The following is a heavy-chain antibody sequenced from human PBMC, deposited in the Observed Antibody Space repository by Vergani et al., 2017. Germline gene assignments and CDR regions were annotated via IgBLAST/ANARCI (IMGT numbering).Heavy chain of an antibody. Sequence: QVQLQESGPGLVKPSETLSLTCAVSGYSISSGYYWGWIRQPPGKGLEWIGSIYHSGSTYYNPSLKSRVTISVDTSKNQFSLKLRSVTAADTAVYYCARQVAAAGIRTGWFDPWGQGTLVTVSS. CDR2: IYHSGST. J-gene: IGHJ5*02. CDR1: GYSISSGYY. D-gene: IGHD6-13*01. CDR3: ARQVAAAGIRTGWFDP. V-gene: IGHV4-38-2*01.